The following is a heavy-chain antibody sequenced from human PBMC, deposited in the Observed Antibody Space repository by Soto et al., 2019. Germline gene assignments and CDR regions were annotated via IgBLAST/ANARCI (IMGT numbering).Heavy chain of an antibody. V-gene: IGHV5-51*01. J-gene: IGHJ5*02. Sequence: GESLKISCKGSGYSFTSYWIGWVRQMPGKGLEWMGIIYPGDSDTRYSPSFQGQVTISADKSISTAYLQWSSLKASDTAMYYCARGPYYDFWRGYYDWFDPWGQGTLVTVSS. CDR3: ARGPYYDFWRGYYDWFDP. CDR2: IYPGDSDT. D-gene: IGHD3-3*01. CDR1: GYSFTSYW.